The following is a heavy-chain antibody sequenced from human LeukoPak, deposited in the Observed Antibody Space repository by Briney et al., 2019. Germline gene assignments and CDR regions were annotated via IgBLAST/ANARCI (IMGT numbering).Heavy chain of an antibody. J-gene: IGHJ4*02. CDR1: GGSFSGYY. D-gene: IGHD6-13*01. V-gene: IGHV4-34*01. Sequence: SETLSLTCAVYGGSFSGYYWSWIRQPPGKGLEWIGEINHSGSTNYNPSLKSRVTISVDTSKNQFSLKLSSVTAADTAVYYCASASLLAAGGDYWGQGTLVTVSS. CDR2: INHSGST. CDR3: ASASLLAAGGDY.